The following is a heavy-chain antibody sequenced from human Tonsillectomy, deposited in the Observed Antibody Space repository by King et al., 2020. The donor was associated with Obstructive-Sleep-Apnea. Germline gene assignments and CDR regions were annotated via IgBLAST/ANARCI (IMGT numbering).Heavy chain of an antibody. CDR3: ARVFLWGGYYGMDV. D-gene: IGHD2/OR15-2a*01. V-gene: IGHV3-21*01. J-gene: IGHJ6*02. Sequence: EVQLVESGGGLVKPGGSLRLSCAASGFTFSSYSINWVRQSPGKGLEWVASISTNSSYIYYADSVEGRFTISRDNAKNSLYLQMNSLRAEDTAVYYCARVFLWGGYYGMDVWGQGTTVTVSS. CDR1: GFTFSSYS. CDR2: ISTNSSYI.